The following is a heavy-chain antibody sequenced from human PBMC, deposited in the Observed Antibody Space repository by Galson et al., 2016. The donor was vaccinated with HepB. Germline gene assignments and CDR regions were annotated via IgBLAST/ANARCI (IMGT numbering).Heavy chain of an antibody. Sequence: ETLSLTCSVYGGSLTGRYWSWIRQSPGKGLEWIGEVNQSGGTTYNPSLKSRVTISVDTSKMQFSLKLNSVTAADTALYFCARQAPFGGVLGHDHWGQGTLVIVSS. CDR3: ARQAPFGGVLGHDH. D-gene: IGHD3-16*02. CDR2: VNQSGGT. CDR1: GGSLTGRY. V-gene: IGHV4-34*01. J-gene: IGHJ4*02.